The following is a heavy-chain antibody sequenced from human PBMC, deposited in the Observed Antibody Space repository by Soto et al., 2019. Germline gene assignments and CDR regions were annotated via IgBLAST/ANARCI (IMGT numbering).Heavy chain of an antibody. Sequence: SETLSLTCTVYGGTFSGYYWSWIRQPPGKGLEWIGEINHSGSTNYNPSLKSRVTISVDTSKNQFPLKLSSVTAADTAVYYCARASGYCSSTSCPRDHGMDVWGQGTTVTVSS. J-gene: IGHJ6*02. V-gene: IGHV4-34*01. CDR1: GGTFSGYY. CDR2: INHSGST. CDR3: ARASGYCSSTSCPRDHGMDV. D-gene: IGHD2-2*01.